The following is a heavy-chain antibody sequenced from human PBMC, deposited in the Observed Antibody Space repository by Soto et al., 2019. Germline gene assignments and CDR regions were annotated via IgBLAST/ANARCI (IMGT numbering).Heavy chain of an antibody. V-gene: IGHV4-59*08. CDR2: IYYSGST. D-gene: IGHD3-16*01. CDR3: ARSVPVWGPSARYMDV. Sequence: SETLSLTCTVSGGSISSYYWSWIRQPPGKGLEWIGYIYYSGSTNYNPSLKSRVTISVDTSKNQFSLKLSSVTAADTAVYYCARSVPVWGPSARYMDVWGKGTTVTVSS. J-gene: IGHJ6*03. CDR1: GGSISSYY.